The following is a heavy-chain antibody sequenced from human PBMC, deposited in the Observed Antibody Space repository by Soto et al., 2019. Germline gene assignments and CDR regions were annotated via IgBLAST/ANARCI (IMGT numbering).Heavy chain of an antibody. V-gene: IGHV3-74*01. CDR1: GFTFSSYW. D-gene: IGHD3-22*01. Sequence: EVQLVESGGGLVQPGGSLRLSCVASGFTFSSYWMHWVRQTPGKGLMWVSRIDSDGSGTVYADSVKGRFTISRDNAKRTLYLQVNSLRAEDTAVSYCGRASVGYSNFGYWGQGPLVTVSP. CDR3: GRASVGYSNFGY. J-gene: IGHJ4*02. CDR2: IDSDGSGT.